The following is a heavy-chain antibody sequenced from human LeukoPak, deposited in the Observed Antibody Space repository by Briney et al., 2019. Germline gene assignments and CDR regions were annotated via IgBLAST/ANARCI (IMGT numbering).Heavy chain of an antibody. CDR1: GFTFRSYA. D-gene: IGHD5-24*01. J-gene: IGHJ6*02. CDR2: ISGSGGST. Sequence: GGSLRLSCAASGFTFRSYAMSWVRQAPGKGLEWVSAISGSGGSTYYADSVKGRFTISRDNSKNTLYMQMNNLRAEDTAVYYCAKSGGYNCYYGMDVWGQGTTVTVSS. V-gene: IGHV3-23*01. CDR3: AKSGGYNCYYGMDV.